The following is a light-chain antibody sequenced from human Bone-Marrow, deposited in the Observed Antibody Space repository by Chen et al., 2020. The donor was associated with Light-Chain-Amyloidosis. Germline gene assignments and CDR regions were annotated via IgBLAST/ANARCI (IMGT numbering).Light chain of an antibody. Sequence: QSALTQPRSVSGSPGPSVTISCTGTSSDVGGYTYVSWYQHHPGKAPKLMIEDVSRRPSGVPERFSGSKSGNTASLTGSGLQAEDEADYYCSAYAGSYTWVFGGGTKLTGL. J-gene: IGLJ3*02. CDR2: DVS. CDR1: SSDVGGYTY. CDR3: SAYAGSYTWV. V-gene: IGLV2-11*01.